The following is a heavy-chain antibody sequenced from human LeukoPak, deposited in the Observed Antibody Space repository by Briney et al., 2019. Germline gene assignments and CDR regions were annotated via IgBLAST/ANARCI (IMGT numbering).Heavy chain of an antibody. J-gene: IGHJ3*01. D-gene: IGHD3-3*01. CDR2: INHSGST. V-gene: IGHV4-34*01. CDR3: ARRTVTIFGVVPTPNDAFDV. CDR1: GGSFSGYY. Sequence: SETLSLTCAVYGGSFSGYYWSWIRQPPGKGLEWIGEINHSGSTNYNPSLKSRVTISVDTSKNQFSLKLSSVTAADTAVYYCARRTVTIFGVVPTPNDAFDVWGQGTMVTVSS.